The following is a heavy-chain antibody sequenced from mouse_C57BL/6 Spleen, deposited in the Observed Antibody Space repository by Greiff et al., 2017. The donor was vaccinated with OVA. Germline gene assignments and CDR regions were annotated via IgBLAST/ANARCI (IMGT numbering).Heavy chain of an antibody. J-gene: IGHJ2*01. D-gene: IGHD2-1*01. CDR1: GYTFTSYW. V-gene: IGHV1-50*01. CDR2: IDPSDSYT. Sequence: QVQLQQPGAELVKPGASVKLSCKASGYTFTSYWMQWVKQRPGQGLEWIGEIDPSDSYTNYNQKFKGKATLTVDTSSSTAYMQLSSLTSEDSAVYYCARSTGYGNYFDYWGQGTTLTVSS. CDR3: ARSTGYGNYFDY.